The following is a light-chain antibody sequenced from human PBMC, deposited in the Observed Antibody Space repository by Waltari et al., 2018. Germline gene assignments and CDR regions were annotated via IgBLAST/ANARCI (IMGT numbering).Light chain of an antibody. Sequence: DVVMTQSPLSLPVTLGQPASISCRSSQSLVASDGNTYFNWFQQRPGQSPSRLFYRVSKRDSWVPDRFSGSGSGTDFTLRITRGEAEDFGVYYCMQGSHWPWTFGQGTKVEIK. CDR2: RVS. V-gene: IGKV2-30*01. CDR1: QSLVASDGNTY. CDR3: MQGSHWPWT. J-gene: IGKJ1*01.